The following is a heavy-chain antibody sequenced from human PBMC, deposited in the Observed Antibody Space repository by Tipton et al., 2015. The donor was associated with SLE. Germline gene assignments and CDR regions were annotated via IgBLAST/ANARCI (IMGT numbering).Heavy chain of an antibody. CDR2: ISGYNGNT. CDR3: ARERTYYYDTSGYCLDF. Sequence: QPGPEVKKPGASVKVSCKASGYTFISYGINWVRQAPGQGLEWMGWISGYNGNTKYAQKLQGRVTMTTDTSTSTAYMELSSLRSDDTAVYYCARERTYYYDTSGYCLDFWGQGTLVTVSS. CDR1: GYTFISYG. J-gene: IGHJ4*02. D-gene: IGHD3-22*01. V-gene: IGHV1-18*01.